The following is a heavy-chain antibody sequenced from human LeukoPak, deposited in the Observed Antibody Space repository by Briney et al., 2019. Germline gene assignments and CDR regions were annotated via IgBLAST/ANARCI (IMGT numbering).Heavy chain of an antibody. CDR2: ISAYNGNT. J-gene: IGHJ4*02. Sequence: ASVKVSCKASGYTFTSYGISWVRQAPGQGLEWMGWISAYNGNTNFAQKLQGRVTTTTDTSTSTACMDLRSLRSDDTAVYYCARDQAATNTQVRFCLDWGQGTLATVSS. V-gene: IGHV1-18*01. D-gene: IGHD3-9*01. CDR1: GYTFTSYG. CDR3: ARDQAATNTQVRFCLD.